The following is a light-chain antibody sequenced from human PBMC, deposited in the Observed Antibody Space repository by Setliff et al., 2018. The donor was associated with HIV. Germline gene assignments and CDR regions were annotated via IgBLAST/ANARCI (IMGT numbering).Light chain of an antibody. J-gene: IGLJ1*01. CDR3: SSYTSTSTLYV. CDR2: DVT. V-gene: IGLV2-11*01. Sequence: QSALTQPPSVSGSPGQSVTFSCTGSSSDVGAYNYVSWYQQHPGKAPKLMIYDVTKRPSGVPDRFSGSKSGNTASLPISGLQAEDEADYSCSSYTSTSTLYVFGTGTKVTVL. CDR1: SSDVGAYNY.